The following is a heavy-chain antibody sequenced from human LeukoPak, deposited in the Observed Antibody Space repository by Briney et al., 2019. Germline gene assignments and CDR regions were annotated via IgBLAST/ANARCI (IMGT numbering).Heavy chain of an antibody. D-gene: IGHD3-22*01. CDR1: GGSISSYY. V-gene: IGHV4-4*07. CDR2: IYTSGST. Sequence: SETLSLICTVSGGSISSYYWSWIRQPAGKGLEWIGRIYTSGSTNYNPSLKSRVTMSVDTSKNQFSLKLSSVTAADTAVYYCARETYYYDSSGYYYVEYYYMDVWGKGTTVTVSS. CDR3: ARETYYYDSSGYYYVEYYYMDV. J-gene: IGHJ6*03.